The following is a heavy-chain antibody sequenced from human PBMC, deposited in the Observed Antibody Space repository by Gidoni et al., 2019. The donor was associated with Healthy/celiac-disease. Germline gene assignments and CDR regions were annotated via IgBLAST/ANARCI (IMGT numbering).Heavy chain of an antibody. CDR1: GFTFGAYA. CDR2: IRSKAYGGTT. J-gene: IGHJ6*02. V-gene: IGHV3-49*03. Sequence: EVQLVESGGGLVQPGRSLRLSCTASGFTFGAYAMSWFRQAPGKGLEWVGFIRSKAYGGTTEYAASVKGRFTISRDDSKSIAYLQMNSLKTEDTAVYYCTRDFVWFRETEVLGYYGMDVWGQGTTVTVSS. D-gene: IGHD3-10*01. CDR3: TRDFVWFRETEVLGYYGMDV.